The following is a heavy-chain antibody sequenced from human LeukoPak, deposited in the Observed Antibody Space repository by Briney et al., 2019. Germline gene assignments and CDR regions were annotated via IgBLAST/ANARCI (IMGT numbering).Heavy chain of an antibody. Sequence: ASVKVSCKASGYTFTSYAMHWVRQAPGQRLEWMGWINAGNGNAKYSQEFQGRVTITRDTSASTAYMELSSLRSEDMAVYYCAIGYSYGLILDYWGQGTLVTVSS. V-gene: IGHV1-3*03. J-gene: IGHJ4*02. CDR1: GYTFTSYA. CDR3: AIGYSYGLILDY. D-gene: IGHD5-18*01. CDR2: INAGNGNA.